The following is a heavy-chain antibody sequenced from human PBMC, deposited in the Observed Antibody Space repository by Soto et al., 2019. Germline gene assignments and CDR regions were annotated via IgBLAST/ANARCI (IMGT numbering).Heavy chain of an antibody. CDR3: ATEGKDDSVKGGFDN. CDR1: GFRFSSYG. V-gene: IGHV3-33*01. D-gene: IGHD3-22*01. Sequence: QVQLVESGGGAVQPGRSLRLSCAASGFRFSSYGMNWVRQSPGKGLEWVAVIWYDGSNKFYGNSVKGRFTISRDNSRNTLYLQTNSLRDEDTAVYYCATEGKDDSVKGGFDNWGQGTLVTVSS. J-gene: IGHJ4*02. CDR2: IWYDGSNK.